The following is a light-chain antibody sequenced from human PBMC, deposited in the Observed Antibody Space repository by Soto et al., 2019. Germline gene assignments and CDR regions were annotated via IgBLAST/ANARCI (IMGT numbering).Light chain of an antibody. Sequence: DIQMTQSPSTLSASVGDIVTITCRASHSVSTWLAWYQQKPGKAPRLLIHKASTLESGVPSRFSSSGFGTEFTLTISSLQPDDFATYYCQQYNTYPTWTFGQGTKVEIK. CDR1: HSVSTW. V-gene: IGKV1-5*03. CDR2: KAS. J-gene: IGKJ1*01. CDR3: QQYNTYPTWT.